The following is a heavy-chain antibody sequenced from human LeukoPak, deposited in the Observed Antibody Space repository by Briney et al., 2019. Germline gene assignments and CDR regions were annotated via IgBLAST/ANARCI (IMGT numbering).Heavy chain of an antibody. Sequence: SVKVSCKASGGTFSSYAISWVRQAPGQGLEWMGGIIPIFGTANYAQKFQGRVTITADESTSTAYMELSSLRSEDTAVYYCASFPVGATTFSSEDYWGQGTLVTVSS. CDR3: ASFPVGATTFSSEDY. V-gene: IGHV1-69*13. J-gene: IGHJ4*02. CDR1: GGTFSSYA. D-gene: IGHD1-26*01. CDR2: IIPIFGTA.